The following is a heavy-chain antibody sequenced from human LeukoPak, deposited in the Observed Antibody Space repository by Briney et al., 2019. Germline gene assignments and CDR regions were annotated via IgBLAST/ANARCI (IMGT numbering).Heavy chain of an antibody. Sequence: PSETLSLTCTVSGGSISSSSYYWGWIRQPPGKGLERIGSIYYSGSTYYNPSLKSRVTISVDTSKNQFSLKLSSVTAADTAVYYCARLHGSSWYDYWGQGTLVTVSS. V-gene: IGHV4-39*01. J-gene: IGHJ4*02. D-gene: IGHD6-13*01. CDR3: ARLHGSSWYDY. CDR2: IYYSGST. CDR1: GGSISSSSYY.